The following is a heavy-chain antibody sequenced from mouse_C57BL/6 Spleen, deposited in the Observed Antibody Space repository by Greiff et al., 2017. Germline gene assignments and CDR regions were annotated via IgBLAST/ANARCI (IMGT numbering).Heavy chain of an antibody. V-gene: IGHV14-3*01. CDR3: CAARSWYFDD. Sequence: EVQLQQSVAELVRPGASVKLSCTASGFNIKNTYMHWVKQRPEQGLEWIGRIDPANGNTKYAPKFPGKATLTADPSSNTAYLKLRSRTSEDTAIDYCCAARSWYFDDWGKGTTVTVSS. J-gene: IGHJ1*03. CDR2: IDPANGNT. CDR1: GFNIKNTY.